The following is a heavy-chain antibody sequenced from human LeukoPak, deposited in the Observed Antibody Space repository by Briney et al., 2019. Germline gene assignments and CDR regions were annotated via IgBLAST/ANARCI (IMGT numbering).Heavy chain of an antibody. CDR1: GFTFSSYA. CDR3: AKTRPLGTLFDY. CDR2: ISGSGGST. Sequence: GGSLRLSCAPSGFTFSSYAMSWVRQSPGKGLEWVSAISGSGGSTYNADSVKGRFTISRDNSKNTLYLQMNSLRAEDTAVYYSAKTRPLGTLFDYWGQGTLVTVSS. J-gene: IGHJ4*02. V-gene: IGHV3-23*01. D-gene: IGHD1-14*01.